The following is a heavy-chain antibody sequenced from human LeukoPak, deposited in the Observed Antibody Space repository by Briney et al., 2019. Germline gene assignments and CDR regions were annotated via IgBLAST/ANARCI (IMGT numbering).Heavy chain of an antibody. Sequence: GRSLRLSCAASGFTFSSYAMHWVRQAPGKGLEWVAVISYDGSNKYYADSVKGRFTISRDNSKNTLYLQMNSLRAEDTAVYYCAKDRVAVAGLYYYYGMDVWGQGTTVTVSS. V-gene: IGHV3-30-3*01. CDR2: ISYDGSNK. CDR1: GFTFSSYA. J-gene: IGHJ6*02. D-gene: IGHD6-19*01. CDR3: AKDRVAVAGLYYYYGMDV.